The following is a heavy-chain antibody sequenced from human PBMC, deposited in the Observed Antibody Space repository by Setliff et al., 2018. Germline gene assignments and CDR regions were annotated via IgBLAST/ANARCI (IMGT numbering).Heavy chain of an antibody. CDR1: GFTFSTHA. CDR2: ISYDGRTT. CDR3: ARPISSSWYVGFDS. J-gene: IGHJ4*02. V-gene: IGHV3-30*04. D-gene: IGHD6-13*01. Sequence: SLRLSCAASGFTFSTHAMHWVRQAPGKGLEWVAVISYDGRTTYYTDSVKGRFTISTDTSNNTLYLQMNSLRTEDTAVYYCARPISSSWYVGFDSWGQGTLVTVSS.